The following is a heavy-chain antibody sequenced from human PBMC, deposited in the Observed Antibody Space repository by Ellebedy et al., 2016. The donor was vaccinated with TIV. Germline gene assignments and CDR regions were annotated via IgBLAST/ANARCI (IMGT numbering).Heavy chain of an antibody. Sequence: PGGSLRLSCAASGFTFSSSAMSWVRMAPGKGLEWVSAISGSGVSTYYADSVKGRFTISRDNAKNTLYLQMNSLRAEDTAVYYCAERAGGYFDYWGQGTLVTVSS. V-gene: IGHV3-23*01. CDR2: ISGSGVST. D-gene: IGHD3-16*01. CDR1: GFTFSSSA. J-gene: IGHJ4*02. CDR3: AERAGGYFDY.